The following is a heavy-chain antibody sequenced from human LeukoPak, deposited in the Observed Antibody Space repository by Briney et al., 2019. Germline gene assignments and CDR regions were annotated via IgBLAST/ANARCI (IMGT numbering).Heavy chain of an antibody. J-gene: IGHJ6*03. V-gene: IGHV1-46*01. CDR2: ISPSGGST. CDR3: ARGRGGSGSHLSFWNYYYYMDV. D-gene: IGHD3-10*01. CDR1: GYTFTSNY. Sequence: ASVKVSCKAFGYTFTSNYMHWVRQAPGQGPEWMGVISPSGGSTTYAQKFQGRVTLTRDMSTSTAYMELSSLRSEDTAVYYCARGRGGSGSHLSFWNYYYYMDVWGKGTTVTISS.